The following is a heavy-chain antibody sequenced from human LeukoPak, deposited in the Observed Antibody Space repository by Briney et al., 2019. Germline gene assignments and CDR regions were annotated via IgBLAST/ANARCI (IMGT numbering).Heavy chain of an antibody. J-gene: IGHJ4*02. CDR3: ARGDDYVWGSYRYSDY. D-gene: IGHD3-16*02. CDR1: GYTFTSYY. Sequence: ASVKVSCKASGYTFTSYYMHWVRQAPGQGLEWMGWINPNSGGTNYAQKFQGRVTMTRDTSISTAYMELSRLRSDDTAVYYCARGDDYVWGSYRYSDYWGQGTLVTVSS. V-gene: IGHV1-2*02. CDR2: INPNSGGT.